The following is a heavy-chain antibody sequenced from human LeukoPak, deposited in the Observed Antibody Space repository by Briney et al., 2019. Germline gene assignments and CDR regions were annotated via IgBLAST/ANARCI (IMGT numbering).Heavy chain of an antibody. Sequence: SETLSLTCTVSGGSISSSSYYWSWIRQPPGKGLEWIGYIYYSGSTNYNPSLKSRVTISVDTSKNQFSLKLSSVTAADTAVYYCARVRGIAARSALYYYYMDVWGKGTTVTVSS. CDR2: IYYSGST. V-gene: IGHV4-61*01. J-gene: IGHJ6*03. CDR3: ARVRGIAARSALYYYYMDV. D-gene: IGHD6-6*01. CDR1: GGSISSSSYY.